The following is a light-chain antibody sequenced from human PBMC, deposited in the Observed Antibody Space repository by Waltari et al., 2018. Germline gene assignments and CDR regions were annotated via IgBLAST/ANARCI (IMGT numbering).Light chain of an antibody. Sequence: DIQLTQSPSSLSAAVGDRVNITCRASQSISKALNWYQQKPGRAPKALIFDASSLQSGVPARFTGRGSGTDFTLTISSLQPEDFATYYCQQSYSTPPLTFGGGTKVEIK. V-gene: IGKV1-39*01. CDR2: DAS. CDR3: QQSYSTPPLT. CDR1: QSISKA. J-gene: IGKJ4*01.